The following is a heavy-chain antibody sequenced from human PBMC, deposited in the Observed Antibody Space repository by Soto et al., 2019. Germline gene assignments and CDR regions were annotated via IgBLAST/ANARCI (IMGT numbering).Heavy chain of an antibody. CDR1: GFTFSSYD. D-gene: IGHD3-22*01. V-gene: IGHV3-13*04. CDR2: IGTAGDT. CDR3: ARAIGPTLFDY. Sequence: GRSLRLSCSASGFTFSSYDMHWVRQGTGKGLEWVSAIGTAGDTNYAGSVKGRSTISRENAKNSLYLQMNSLRAGDTAIYFCARAIGPTLFDYWGQGTLVTVSS. J-gene: IGHJ4*02.